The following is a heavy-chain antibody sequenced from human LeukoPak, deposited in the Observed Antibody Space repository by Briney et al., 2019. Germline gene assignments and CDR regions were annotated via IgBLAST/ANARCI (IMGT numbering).Heavy chain of an antibody. CDR2: ISAYNGNT. V-gene: IGHV1-18*01. J-gene: IGHJ5*02. D-gene: IGHD5-12*01. CDR1: GYTFTSYG. Sequence: ASVKVSCKASGYTFTSYGISWVRQAPGQGLEWMGWISAYNGNTNYAQKLQGRVTMTTDTSTSTAYMELRSLRSDDTAVYYCAGDDRGYNWFDPWGQGTLVTVSS. CDR3: AGDDRGYNWFDP.